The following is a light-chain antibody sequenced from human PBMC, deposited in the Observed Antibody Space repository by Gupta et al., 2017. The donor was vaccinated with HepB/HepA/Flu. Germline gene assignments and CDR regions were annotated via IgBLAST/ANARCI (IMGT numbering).Light chain of an antibody. J-gene: IGKJ1*01. CDR3: QHSTSQA. Sequence: DIQMTQSPSSLSASVGDRVTITCRASQSISSYLNWYQQKPGKAPKLLIYAAYSLQSGVPSRFSGSGSGTDFTLTSSRRQTEDFETYYHQHSTSQAFGQGTKVEIK. V-gene: IGKV1-39*01. CDR2: AAY. CDR1: QSISSY.